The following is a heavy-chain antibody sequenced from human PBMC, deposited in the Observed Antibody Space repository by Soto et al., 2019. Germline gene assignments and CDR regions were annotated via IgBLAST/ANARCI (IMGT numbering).Heavy chain of an antibody. CDR3: TRGYLYNI. J-gene: IGHJ4*02. CDR1: GFTFSSYD. V-gene: IGHV3-48*03. D-gene: IGHD1-20*01. Sequence: PXGSLQLSCTASGFTFSSYDMNWVRQAPGKGLEWVSYISGSGTNIYYADSVKGRFTLSRDNAKNSLYLQMNSLRAEDTAVYYCTRGYLYNIWGQGTLVTVSS. CDR2: ISGSGTNI.